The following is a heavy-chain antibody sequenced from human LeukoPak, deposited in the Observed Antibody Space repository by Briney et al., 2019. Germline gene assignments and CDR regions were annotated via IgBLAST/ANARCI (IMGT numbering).Heavy chain of an antibody. D-gene: IGHD3-9*01. J-gene: IGHJ3*02. CDR3: AKDSRYFDWNDAFDI. V-gene: IGHV3-30*02. CDR2: IRYDGSNK. Sequence: GGSLRLSCAASGFTFSSYGMHWVRQAPGKGLEWVAFIRYDGSNKYYADSVKGRFTISRDNSKNTLYPQMNSLRAEDTAVYYCAKDSRYFDWNDAFDIWGQGTMVTVSS. CDR1: GFTFSSYG.